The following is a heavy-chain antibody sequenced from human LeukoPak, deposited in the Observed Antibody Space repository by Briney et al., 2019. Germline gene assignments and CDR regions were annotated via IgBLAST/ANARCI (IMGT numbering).Heavy chain of an antibody. CDR3: ARDPPYSKQIGGAFDI. Sequence: GGSLRLSCAASGFTFSSYGMHWVRQAPGKGLEWVAVIWYDGSNKYYADSVKGRFTISRDNSKNTLYLQMNSLRAEDTAVYYCARDPPYSKQIGGAFDIWGQGTMVTVSS. D-gene: IGHD6-13*01. CDR2: IWYDGSNK. J-gene: IGHJ3*02. CDR1: GFTFSSYG. V-gene: IGHV3-33*01.